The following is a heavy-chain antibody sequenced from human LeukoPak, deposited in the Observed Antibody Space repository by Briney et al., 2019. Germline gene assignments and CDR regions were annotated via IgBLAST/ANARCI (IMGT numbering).Heavy chain of an antibody. CDR3: ARAADFGSGSYYRDAFDV. CDR1: GFRFSDYV. V-gene: IGHV3-64*04. D-gene: IGHD3-10*01. CDR2: ISSDGHST. J-gene: IGHJ3*01. Sequence: GGSLRLSCSASGFRFSDYVMYWVRQAPGKGLEYVSYISSDGHSTNYADSVKGRFTISRDNSKNTLYLQMSSLRADDTAVYYCARAADFGSGSYYRDAFDVWGHGTMVIVSS.